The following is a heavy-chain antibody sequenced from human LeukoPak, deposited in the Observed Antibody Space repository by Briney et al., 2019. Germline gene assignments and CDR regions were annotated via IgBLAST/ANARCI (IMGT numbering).Heavy chain of an antibody. CDR1: GFTFSNYA. D-gene: IGHD5-24*01. Sequence: GGSLRLSCAASGFTFSNYAMSWVRQAPGKGLEWVANTNQDGSDKYYVDSVKGRFTISRDNAKNSLYLQMNSLRAEDTAVYYCASKGREDYNFPFDNWGQGALVSVSS. V-gene: IGHV3-7*01. J-gene: IGHJ4*02. CDR2: TNQDGSDK. CDR3: ASKGREDYNFPFDN.